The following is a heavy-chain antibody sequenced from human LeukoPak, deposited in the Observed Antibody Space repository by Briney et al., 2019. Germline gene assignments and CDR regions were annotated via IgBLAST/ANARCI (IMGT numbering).Heavy chain of an antibody. CDR3: ARDTHEAKGQRERLYYFDY. J-gene: IGHJ4*02. D-gene: IGHD6-25*01. Sequence: ASVKVSCKASGYTFTSYYMHWVRQAPGQGLEWMGIINPSGGSTGYAQKFQGRVTMTRDTSTSTVYMELSSLRSEDTAVYYCARDTHEAKGQRERLYYFDYWGQGTLVTVSS. V-gene: IGHV1-46*01. CDR2: INPSGGST. CDR1: GYTFTSYY.